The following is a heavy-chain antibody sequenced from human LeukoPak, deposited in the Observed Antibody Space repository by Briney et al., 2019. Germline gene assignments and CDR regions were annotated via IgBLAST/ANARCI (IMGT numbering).Heavy chain of an antibody. Sequence: GGSLRLSCAASGFTFSSYAMSWVRQAPGKGLEWVSAISGSGGSTYYADSVKGRFTISRDNSKNTLYLQMNSLRAEDTAVYYCAKDPYYDSSGYYGHPFDYWGQGTLVTVSS. V-gene: IGHV3-23*01. J-gene: IGHJ4*02. D-gene: IGHD3-22*01. CDR2: ISGSGGST. CDR1: GFTFSSYA. CDR3: AKDPYYDSSGYYGHPFDY.